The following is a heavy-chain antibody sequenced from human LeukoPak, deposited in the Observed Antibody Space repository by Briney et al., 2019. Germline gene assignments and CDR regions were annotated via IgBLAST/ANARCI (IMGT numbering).Heavy chain of an antibody. CDR1: GGSISSDY. Sequence: SETLSLTCTVSGGSISSDYWSWIRQPPGKGLEWIGYIYYSGSTNYNPSLKSRVTISVDTSKNQFSLKLSSVTAADTAVYYCARTPIVVVPMYYYYYGMDVWGQGTTVTVSS. CDR3: ARTPIVVVPMYYYYYGMDV. J-gene: IGHJ6*02. V-gene: IGHV4-59*01. D-gene: IGHD2-2*01. CDR2: IYYSGST.